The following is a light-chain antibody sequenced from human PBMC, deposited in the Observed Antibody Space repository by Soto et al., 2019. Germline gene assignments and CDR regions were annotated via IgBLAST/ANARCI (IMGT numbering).Light chain of an antibody. J-gene: IGLJ1*01. CDR2: GNS. V-gene: IGLV1-40*01. CDR1: SSNIGAGYD. CDR3: QSYDSRLSGWSV. Sequence: QPVLTQPPSVSGAPGQRVTISCTGSSSNIGAGYDVHWYQQLPGTAPKLLIYGNSNRPSGVPDRFPGSKSGTSASLAITGLQAEDEADYYCQSYDSRLSGWSVLGTGTKLTVL.